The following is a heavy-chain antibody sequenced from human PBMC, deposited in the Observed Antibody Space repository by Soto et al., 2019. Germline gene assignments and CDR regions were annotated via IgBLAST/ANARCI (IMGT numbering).Heavy chain of an antibody. J-gene: IGHJ2*01. Sequence: QVQLVQSGPEVKKPGSSVKVSCKASGGTFSSYAISGVRQAPGQGLEWMGGIIPIFGTGNYAQKFQGRVTIAADESTSTAYMELRSLRFEDTAVYYCAQTLGLAVSGPGRFDLWGRGTLVTVSS. CDR2: IIPIFGTG. CDR1: GGTFSSYA. D-gene: IGHD6-19*01. V-gene: IGHV1-69*12. CDR3: AQTLGLAVSGPGRFDL.